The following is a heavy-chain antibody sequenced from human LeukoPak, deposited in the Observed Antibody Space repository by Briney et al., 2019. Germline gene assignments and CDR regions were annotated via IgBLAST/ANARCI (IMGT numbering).Heavy chain of an antibody. Sequence: GESLKISCKGSGYSFTSYWISWVRQMPGKGLEWMGRIDPSDSYTNYSPSFQGHVIISADKSISTAYLQWSSLKASDTAMYYCARHLNTYYYGSGSYGYWGQGTLITVSS. V-gene: IGHV5-10-1*01. D-gene: IGHD3-10*01. J-gene: IGHJ4*02. CDR1: GYSFTSYW. CDR2: IDPSDSYT. CDR3: ARHLNTYYYGSGSYGY.